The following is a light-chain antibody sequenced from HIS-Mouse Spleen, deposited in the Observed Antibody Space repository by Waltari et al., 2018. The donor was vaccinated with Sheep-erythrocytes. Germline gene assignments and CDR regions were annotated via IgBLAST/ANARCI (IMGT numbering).Light chain of an antibody. CDR1: SSDVGGYNY. CDR3: CSYAGSYTVV. Sequence: QSALTQPRSVSGSPGQSVTISCTGTSSDVGGYNYVSWYQQHPGKAPKLMIYDVSKRPSGVRARFSGSKSGNTASLTISGLQAEDEADYYCCSYAGSYTVVFGGGTKLTVL. J-gene: IGLJ2*01. V-gene: IGLV2-11*01. CDR2: DVS.